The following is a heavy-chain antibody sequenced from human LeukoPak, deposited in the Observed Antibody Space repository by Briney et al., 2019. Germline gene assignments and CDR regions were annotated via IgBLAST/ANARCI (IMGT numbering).Heavy chain of an antibody. CDR3: ARVNYYVSNSLDF. J-gene: IGHJ4*02. CDR2: ISPNTGGT. CDR1: GYTFTAYD. Sequence: ASVNVSCKTSGYTFTAYDIHWVRQAPGQRLEWMGWISPNTGGTDYAQKFQGRVTMTRDTSISTVYMEMSSLTSDDTAVYYCARVNYYVSNSLDFWGQGTLVTVSS. V-gene: IGHV1-2*02. D-gene: IGHD3-22*01.